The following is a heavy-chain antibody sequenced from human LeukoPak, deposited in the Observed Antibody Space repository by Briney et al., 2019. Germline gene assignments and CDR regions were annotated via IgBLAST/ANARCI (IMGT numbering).Heavy chain of an antibody. J-gene: IGHJ4*02. V-gene: IGHV3-7*01. CDR3: ARGYTSPWDRAFDI. D-gene: IGHD6-19*01. CDR1: QFTFSSYW. Sequence: GGSLRLSCAASQFTFSSYWMNWVRQAPGEGLEWVANIKQDGSEKYYVDSVKGRFTISRDNAKNSLYLQMNSLRAEDTAVYYCARGYTSPWDRAFDIWGQGTLVTVSS. CDR2: IKQDGSEK.